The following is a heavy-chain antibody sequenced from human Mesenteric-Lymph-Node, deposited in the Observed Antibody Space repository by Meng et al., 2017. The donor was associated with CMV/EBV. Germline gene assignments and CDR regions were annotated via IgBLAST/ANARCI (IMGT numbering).Heavy chain of an antibody. Sequence: SGYTFMNYYRVWVRQAPGQGLEWMGIINPDVGGTSYAQKFRGRVTMTRDTSTSTVYLELNSLRSDDTAFYFCARESKDGYNPHYFDYWGQGTLVTVSS. CDR3: ARESKDGYNPHYFDY. CDR2: INPDVGGT. J-gene: IGHJ4*02. V-gene: IGHV1-46*01. CDR1: GYTFMNYY. D-gene: IGHD5-24*01.